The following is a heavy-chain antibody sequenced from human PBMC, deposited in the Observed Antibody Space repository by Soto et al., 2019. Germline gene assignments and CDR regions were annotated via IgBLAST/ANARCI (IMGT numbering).Heavy chain of an antibody. D-gene: IGHD6-13*01. Sequence: EVQLLESGGGLVQPGGSLRLSCAASGFTFSNYAMTWVRQAPGKGLEWASVITGSGGGTYFVDSVKGRFTISRDNSKNTVYLQMNSLRAEYTAVYYCAKRPLTAAGFDYWGQGTLVTVSS. CDR2: ITGSGGGT. J-gene: IGHJ4*02. CDR1: GFTFSNYA. V-gene: IGHV3-23*01. CDR3: AKRPLTAAGFDY.